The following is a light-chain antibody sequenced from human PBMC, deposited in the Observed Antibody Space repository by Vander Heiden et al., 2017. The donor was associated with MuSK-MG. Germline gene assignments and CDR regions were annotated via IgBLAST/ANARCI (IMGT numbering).Light chain of an antibody. V-gene: IGLV2-14*03. Sequence: QSALTQPASVSGSPGQSITISCTGTSSDVGRYNYVSWYQHHPGKAPKLILYDVSNRPSGVSNRFSGSKSGNTASLTISGLQAEDEAYYYCTSYTITSTGVFGGETKLT. CDR1: SSDVGRYNY. CDR2: DVS. J-gene: IGLJ2*01. CDR3: TSYTITSTGV.